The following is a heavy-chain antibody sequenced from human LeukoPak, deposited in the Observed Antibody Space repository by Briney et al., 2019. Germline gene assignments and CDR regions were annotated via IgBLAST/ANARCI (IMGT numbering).Heavy chain of an antibody. Sequence: PETLSLTCTVSGGSISTYYWSWIRQPAGMGLEWIGHISSSGSTNYNPSLKSRVTVSVDTSKNQFSLKLSSVTAADTAVYYCARGSSSLSWFDPWGQGTLVTVSS. V-gene: IGHV4-4*07. D-gene: IGHD6-6*01. CDR2: ISSSGST. CDR3: ARGSSSLSWFDP. J-gene: IGHJ5*02. CDR1: GGSISTYY.